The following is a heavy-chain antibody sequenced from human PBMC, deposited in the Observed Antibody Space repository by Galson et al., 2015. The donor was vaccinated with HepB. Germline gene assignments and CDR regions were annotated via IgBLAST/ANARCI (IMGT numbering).Heavy chain of an antibody. CDR3: ATAGRWDPATYYFDY. Sequence: SVKVSCKASGYTFITYGISWVRQAPGQGLEWMGWISAHNGNTNYVQKLQGRVTMTTETSTSTAYMELRSLRSDDTAVYYCATAGRWDPATYYFDYWGQGTLVTVSS. D-gene: IGHD2-15*01. J-gene: IGHJ4*02. CDR2: ISAHNGNT. V-gene: IGHV1-18*01. CDR1: GYTFITYG.